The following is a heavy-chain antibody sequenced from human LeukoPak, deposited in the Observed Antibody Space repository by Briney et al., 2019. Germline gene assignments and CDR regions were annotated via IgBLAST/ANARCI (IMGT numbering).Heavy chain of an antibody. J-gene: IGHJ4*02. CDR3: ARDGYSYGPDFDY. CDR1: GYSISSGYY. Sequence: KPSETLSLTCAVPGYSISSGYYWGWIRRPPGKGLEWIGSIYHSGSTYYNPSLKSRVTISVDTSKNQFSLKLSSVTAADTAVYYCARDGYSYGPDFDYWGQGTLVTVSS. D-gene: IGHD5-18*01. CDR2: IYHSGST. V-gene: IGHV4-38-2*02.